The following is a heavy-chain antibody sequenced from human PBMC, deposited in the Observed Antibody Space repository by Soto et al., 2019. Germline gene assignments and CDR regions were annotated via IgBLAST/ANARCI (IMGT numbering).Heavy chain of an antibody. V-gene: IGHV2-5*02. CDR1: GFSLSTSGVG. CDR3: AHAYCSGGSCYSYFDY. Sequence: QITLKESGPTLVKPTQTLTLTCTFSGFSLSTSGVGVGWIRQPPGKALEWLALIYWDDDKRYSPSLKSRLTITKDTSKHQVVLTMTNMDPVDTATYYCAHAYCSGGSCYSYFDYWGQGTLVTVSS. J-gene: IGHJ4*02. D-gene: IGHD2-15*01. CDR2: IYWDDDK.